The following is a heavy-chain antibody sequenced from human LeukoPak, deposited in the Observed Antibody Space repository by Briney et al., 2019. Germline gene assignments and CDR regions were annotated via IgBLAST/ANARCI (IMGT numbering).Heavy chain of an antibody. V-gene: IGHV1-69*13. D-gene: IGHD3-9*01. Sequence: SVKVSCKASGYTFTSYGISWVRQAPGQGLEWMGGIIPIFGTANYAQKFQGRVTITADESTSTAYMELSSLRSEDTAVYYCARVSLVHSDFDYWGQGTLVTVSS. CDR3: ARVSLVHSDFDY. J-gene: IGHJ4*02. CDR2: IIPIFGTA. CDR1: GYTFTSYG.